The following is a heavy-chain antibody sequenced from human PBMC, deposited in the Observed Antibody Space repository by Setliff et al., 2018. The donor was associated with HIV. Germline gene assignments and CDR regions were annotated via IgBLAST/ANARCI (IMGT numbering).Heavy chain of an antibody. D-gene: IGHD3-3*01. CDR2: IYTSGST. V-gene: IGHV4-61*09. Sequence: PSETLSLTCTVSGGSISSGSYYWSWIRQPAGKGLEWIGHIYTSGSTNYNPSLKSRVTMSVDTSKNQFSLKLSSVTAADTAVYYCARLATYFDFRGGEYMDVWGKGTTVT. CDR1: GGSISSGSYY. J-gene: IGHJ6*03. CDR3: ARLATYFDFRGGEYMDV.